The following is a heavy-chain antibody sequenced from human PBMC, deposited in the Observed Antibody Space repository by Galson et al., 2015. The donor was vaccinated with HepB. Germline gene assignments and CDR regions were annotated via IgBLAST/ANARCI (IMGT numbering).Heavy chain of an antibody. D-gene: IGHD3-10*01. CDR1: GFTFSTYA. CDR3: ANSHKRQGSGSYTRDLPFDY. CDR2: ISGSGGST. V-gene: IGHV3-23*01. Sequence: SLRLSCAASGFTFSTYAMSWVRQAPGKGLEWVSAISGSGGSTYYADSVKGRFTISRDNSKNTLYLQMNSLRAEDTAVYYCANSHKRQGSGSYTRDLPFDYWGQGTLVTVSS. J-gene: IGHJ4*02.